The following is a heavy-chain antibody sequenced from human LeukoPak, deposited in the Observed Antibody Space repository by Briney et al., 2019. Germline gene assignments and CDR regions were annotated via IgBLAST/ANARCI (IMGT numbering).Heavy chain of an antibody. CDR1: GFTFSSYS. J-gene: IGHJ4*02. CDR2: ISSSSSYI. Sequence: GGSLRLSCAASGFTFSSYSMNWVRQAPGKGLEWVSSISSSSSYIYYADSAKGRFTISRDNAKNSLYLQMNSLRAEDTAVYYCSVVPAAMWVDYWGQGTLVTVSS. D-gene: IGHD2-2*01. V-gene: IGHV3-21*01. CDR3: SVVPAAMWVDY.